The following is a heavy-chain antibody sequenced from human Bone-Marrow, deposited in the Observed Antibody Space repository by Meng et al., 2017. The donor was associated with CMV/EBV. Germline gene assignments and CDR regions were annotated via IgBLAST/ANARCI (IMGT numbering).Heavy chain of an antibody. Sequence: SCRASGYTFPPYDVYWVRQILGRGLEWMGWMSPHSAHTAYAQKFQGRVSLTSDSSRNTAYLELRDLTSEDTALYYCARDSSKLWGLGYWGQGTLVTVSS. J-gene: IGHJ4*02. CDR1: GYTFPPYD. V-gene: IGHV1-8*01. CDR2: MSPHSAHT. D-gene: IGHD1-1*01. CDR3: ARDSSKLWGLGY.